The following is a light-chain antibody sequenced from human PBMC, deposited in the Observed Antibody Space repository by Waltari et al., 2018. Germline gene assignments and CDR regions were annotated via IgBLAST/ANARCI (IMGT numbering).Light chain of an antibody. CDR2: DVA. CDR1: RSDLGAYAS. J-gene: IGLJ1*01. CDR3: ASSTSTSTLL. V-gene: IGLV2-14*03. Sequence: QSALTQPASVSGSPGQSITISCTGTRSDLGAYASVSWYQQHPAKAPKLLIYDVASRPSGVSHRFAASKSGNTASLTISGLQAEDEADYYCASSTSTSTLLFGTGTRVTVL.